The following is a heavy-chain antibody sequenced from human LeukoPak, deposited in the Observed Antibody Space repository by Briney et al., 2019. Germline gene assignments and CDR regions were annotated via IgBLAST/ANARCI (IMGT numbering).Heavy chain of an antibody. J-gene: IGHJ3*02. CDR2: IYHSGST. CDR3: ARGHDAFDI. CDR1: GDSISSGGYS. V-gene: IGHV4-30-2*01. Sequence: PSQTLSLTCAVSGDSISSGGYSWSWIRQPPGRGLEWIGYIYHSGSTYYNPSLKSRVTLSVDRSKNRFSLKLSSVTAADTAVYYCARGHDAFDIWGQGTMVTVSS.